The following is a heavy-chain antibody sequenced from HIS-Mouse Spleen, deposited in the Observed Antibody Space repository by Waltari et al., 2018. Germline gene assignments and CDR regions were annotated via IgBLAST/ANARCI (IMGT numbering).Heavy chain of an antibody. J-gene: IGHJ2*01. CDR2: IYYSGGT. Sequence: QLQLLESGPGLAKPSEILSPTCTVSGGSISSSSYYWGWIHQPPGKGLEWIGCIYYSGGTYYNPSLKGRVTISVDTSKNQFSLRLSSVTATDTAVYYCAREIPYSRRWYDWYFDLWSRGTLVTVSS. CDR3: AREIPYSRRWYDWYFDL. V-gene: IGHV4-39*07. CDR1: GGSISSSSYY. D-gene: IGHD6-13*01.